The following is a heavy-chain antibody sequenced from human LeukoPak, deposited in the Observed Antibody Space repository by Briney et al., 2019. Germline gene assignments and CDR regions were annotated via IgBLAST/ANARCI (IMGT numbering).Heavy chain of an antibody. CDR3: ARGGDIAAAGTSH. CDR2: IWYDGSNK. V-gene: IGHV3-33*01. Sequence: GGSLRLSCAASGFTFSSYGMHWVRQAPGKGLEWVAVIWYDGSNKYYADSVKGRFTISRDNSKNTLYLQMNSLRAEDTAVYYCARGGDIAAAGTSHWGQGTLVTVSS. J-gene: IGHJ4*02. CDR1: GFTFSSYG. D-gene: IGHD6-13*01.